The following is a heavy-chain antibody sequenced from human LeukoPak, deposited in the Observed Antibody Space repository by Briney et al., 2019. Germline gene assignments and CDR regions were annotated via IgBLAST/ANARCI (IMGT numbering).Heavy chain of an antibody. CDR1: GFTFSSYW. Sequence: GGSLRLSCAASGFTFSSYWMSWVRQAPGKGLEWVANINQDGSAKDYGGSVEGRFTISRDNDKNSLYLQMNSLTVEDTAVYFCASAPNENYFDFWGQGTLVTVSS. CDR3: ASAPNENYFDF. CDR2: INQDGSAK. J-gene: IGHJ4*02. V-gene: IGHV3-7*01.